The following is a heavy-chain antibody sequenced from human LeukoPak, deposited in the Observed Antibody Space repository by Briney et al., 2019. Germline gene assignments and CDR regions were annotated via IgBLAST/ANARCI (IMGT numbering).Heavy chain of an antibody. Sequence: ASVKVSCKASGYTFTGYYMHWVRQAPGQGLEWMGWINPNSGGTNYAQKFQGWVTMTRDTSISTAYMELSRLRSDDTAVYYCARVGRPLDYYGSGSYPHGAFDIWGQGTMVTVSS. V-gene: IGHV1-2*04. CDR2: INPNSGGT. D-gene: IGHD3-10*01. CDR3: ARVGRPLDYYGSGSYPHGAFDI. CDR1: GYTFTGYY. J-gene: IGHJ3*02.